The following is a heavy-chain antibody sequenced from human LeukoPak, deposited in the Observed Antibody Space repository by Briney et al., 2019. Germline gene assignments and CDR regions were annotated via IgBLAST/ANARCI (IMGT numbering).Heavy chain of an antibody. CDR2: ISSSGSTI. Sequence: GGSLRLSCAASGFTFSDYYMSWIRQAPGKGLEWVSYISSSGSTIYYPDSVKGRFTISRDNAKNSLYLQMNSLRAEDTAVYYCARDKPSPQKYSSSSYYYYYGMDVWGQGTTVTVSS. V-gene: IGHV3-11*01. CDR1: GFTFSDYY. D-gene: IGHD6-13*01. CDR3: ARDKPSPQKYSSSSYYYYYGMDV. J-gene: IGHJ6*02.